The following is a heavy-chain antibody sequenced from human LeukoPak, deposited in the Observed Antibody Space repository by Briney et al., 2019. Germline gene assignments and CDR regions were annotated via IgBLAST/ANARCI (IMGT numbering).Heavy chain of an antibody. Sequence: PSETLSLTCTVSGGSISSYYWSWIRQPPGKGLEWIGYIYYSGSTNYNPSLKSRVTISVDTSKNQFSLELSSVTAADTAVYYCAAGSGYYPYYYYYYGMDVWGQGTTVTVSS. J-gene: IGHJ6*02. V-gene: IGHV4-59*01. CDR3: AAGSGYYPYYYYYYGMDV. CDR1: GGSISSYY. D-gene: IGHD3-22*01. CDR2: IYYSGST.